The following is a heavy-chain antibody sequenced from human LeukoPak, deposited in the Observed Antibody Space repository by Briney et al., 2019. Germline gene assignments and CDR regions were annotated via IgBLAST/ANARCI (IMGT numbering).Heavy chain of an antibody. J-gene: IGHJ4*02. V-gene: IGHV3-64*01. CDR2: ITSNGGSA. Sequence: SGGSLRLSCAASGFTFSIYAMRWVRQAPGKGLEYVSAITSNGGSAYYANSVKGRFTISRDNSKNTLYLQMGSLRAEDMAVYYCARENCDSTTCYKTIDYWGQGTLVTVSS. D-gene: IGHD2-2*02. CDR3: ARENCDSTTCYKTIDY. CDR1: GFTFSIYA.